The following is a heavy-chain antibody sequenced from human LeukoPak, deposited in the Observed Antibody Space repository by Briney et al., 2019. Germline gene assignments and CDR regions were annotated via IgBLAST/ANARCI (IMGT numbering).Heavy chain of an antibody. CDR2: ISSSSSYI. D-gene: IGHD6-13*01. CDR1: GFTFSSYS. Sequence: SGGSLRLSCAAFGFTFSSYSMNWVCQAPGKGLEWVSSISSSSSYIYYADSVKGRFTISRVNAKNSLYLQMNSLRAEDTAVYYCARVDIAAAGDFDYWGQGTLVTVSS. J-gene: IGHJ4*02. V-gene: IGHV3-21*01. CDR3: ARVDIAAAGDFDY.